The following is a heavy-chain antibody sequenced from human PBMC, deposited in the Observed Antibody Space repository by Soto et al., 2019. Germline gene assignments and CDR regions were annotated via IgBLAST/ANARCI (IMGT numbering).Heavy chain of an antibody. J-gene: IGHJ5*02. CDR3: ALRRGYCSGGSCYSIWFDP. D-gene: IGHD2-15*01. V-gene: IGHV2-5*02. CDR2: IYWDDDK. CDR1: GFSLSTSGVG. Sequence: QITLKESGPTLVKPTQTLTLTCTLSGFSLSTSGVGVGWIRQPPGKALEWLTLIYWDDDKRYSPSLKSRLTIPKDTSKDQVVLTMTNMDPVDTATYYCALRRGYCSGGSCYSIWFDPWGQGTLVTVSS.